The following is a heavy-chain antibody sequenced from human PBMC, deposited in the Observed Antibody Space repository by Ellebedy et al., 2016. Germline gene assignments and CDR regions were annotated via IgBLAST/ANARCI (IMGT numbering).Heavy chain of an antibody. CDR3: ARQDSFPYYSGSGSPSRSFDS. CDR2: ISYSGNT. Sequence: SETLSLXXTVSAGSVSSGSYYWSWLRQPPGKGLEWIGYISYSGNTYYNPSLMSRVTMSIDTSKSQFSLKLSSVTAADTAVYYCARQDSFPYYSGSGSPSRSFDSWGQGTLVTVSS. J-gene: IGHJ4*02. D-gene: IGHD3-10*01. CDR1: AGSVSSGSYY. V-gene: IGHV4-30-4*01.